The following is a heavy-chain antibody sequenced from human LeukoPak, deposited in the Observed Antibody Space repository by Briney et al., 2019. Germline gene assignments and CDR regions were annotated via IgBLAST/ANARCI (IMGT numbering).Heavy chain of an antibody. CDR1: GGSISSHY. D-gene: IGHD5-24*01. V-gene: IGHV4-59*11. J-gene: IGHJ4*02. CDR3: ARRRDGYNFPFDY. CDR2: IYYSGST. Sequence: PSETLSLTCTVSGGSISSHYWSWIRQPPGKGLEWIGYIYYSGSTNYNPSLKSRVTISVDTSKNQFSLKLSSVTAADTAVYYCARRRDGYNFPFDYWGQGTLVTVSS.